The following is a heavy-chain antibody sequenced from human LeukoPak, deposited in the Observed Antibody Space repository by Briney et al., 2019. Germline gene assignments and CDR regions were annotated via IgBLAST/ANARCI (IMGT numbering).Heavy chain of an antibody. CDR1: GGSISSGSYY. J-gene: IGHJ3*02. CDR2: IYYSGST. CDR3: ASIRNYYDSSGYSSYAFDI. D-gene: IGHD3-22*01. V-gene: IGHV4-39*01. Sequence: PSETLSLTCTVSGGSISSGSYYWGWIRQPPGKGLEWIGSIYYSGSTYYNPSLKSRVTISVDTSKNQFSLKLSSVTAADTAVYYCASIRNYYDSSGYSSYAFDIWGQGTMVTVSS.